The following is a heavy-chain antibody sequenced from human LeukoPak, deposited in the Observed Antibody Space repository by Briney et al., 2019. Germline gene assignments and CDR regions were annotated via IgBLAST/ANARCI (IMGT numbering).Heavy chain of an antibody. Sequence: SGGSLRLSCAASGFTLSTYGMYWVRQAPGKGLEWVAVIWNDGSNKHYADSVKGRLTISRDNSKNTLDLQMNSLRAEDTAVYYCAKDLSSSWFEGLDNWGQGTLVTVSS. CDR2: IWNDGSNK. CDR1: GFTLSTYG. CDR3: AKDLSSSWFEGLDN. D-gene: IGHD6-13*01. J-gene: IGHJ4*02. V-gene: IGHV3-33*06.